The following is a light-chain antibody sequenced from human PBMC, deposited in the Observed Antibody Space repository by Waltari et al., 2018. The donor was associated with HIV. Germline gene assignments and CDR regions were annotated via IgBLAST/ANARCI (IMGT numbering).Light chain of an antibody. V-gene: IGLV1-44*01. CDR1: TSHIGSTP. CDR3: AAWDDSLNVVV. Sequence: QSVLTQPPSASGTPGQRVTISCSGSTSHIGSTPVKWYQQLPGTAPKLLIYSNKQRPSGVPDRFSGSESGTSASLAISGLQSEDEADYYCAAWDDSLNVVVFGGGTKLTVL. CDR2: SNK. J-gene: IGLJ2*01.